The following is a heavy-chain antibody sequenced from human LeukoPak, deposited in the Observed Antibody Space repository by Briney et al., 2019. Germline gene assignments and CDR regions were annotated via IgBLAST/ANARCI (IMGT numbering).Heavy chain of an antibody. V-gene: IGHV3-66*02. Sequence: GGSLRLSCVVSGFTFSGKHMNWVRQAPGKGLEWDSVIYSDGDTYYADSVKGRFTISRDNSKNTLYLQMNSLKPEDTAVYYCVRDPRDGYGHFDYWGQGTLVTVSS. CDR1: GFTFSGKH. CDR3: VRDPRDGYGHFDY. D-gene: IGHD5-24*01. CDR2: IYSDGDT. J-gene: IGHJ4*02.